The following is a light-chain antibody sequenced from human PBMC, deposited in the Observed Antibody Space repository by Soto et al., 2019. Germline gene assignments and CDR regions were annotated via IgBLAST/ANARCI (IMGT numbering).Light chain of an antibody. J-gene: IGLJ2*01. CDR3: SSYTSTNTRVV. CDR2: EVN. V-gene: IGLV2-14*01. CDR1: SSDIGAYDY. Sequence: QSALTQPASLSGSPGQSITISCTGTSSDIGAYDYVSWFQQHPGKAPKLMISEVNNRPSGVSNRFSGSKSGNTAYLTISGLQVEDEADYYCSSYTSTNTRVVFGGGTKLTVL.